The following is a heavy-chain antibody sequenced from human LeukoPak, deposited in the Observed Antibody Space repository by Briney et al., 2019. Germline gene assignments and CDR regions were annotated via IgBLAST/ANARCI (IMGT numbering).Heavy chain of an antibody. D-gene: IGHD6-13*01. V-gene: IGHV3-21*01. Sequence: GGSLRLSCAAPGFTFSSYSMNWVRQAPGKGLEWVSSISSSSSYIYYADSVKGRFTISRDNAKNSLYLQMNSLRAEDTAVYYCAASPGIAAAGTGGGQGTLVTVSS. CDR3: AASPGIAAAGTG. CDR2: ISSSSSYI. CDR1: GFTFSSYS. J-gene: IGHJ4*02.